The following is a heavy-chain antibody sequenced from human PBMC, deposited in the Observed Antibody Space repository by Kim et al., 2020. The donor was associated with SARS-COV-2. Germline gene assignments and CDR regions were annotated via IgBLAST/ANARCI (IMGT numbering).Heavy chain of an antibody. J-gene: IGHJ4*02. CDR1: GGSISSSSYY. CDR2: IYYSGST. D-gene: IGHD3-22*01. V-gene: IGHV4-39*01. Sequence: SETLSLTCTVSGGSISSSSYYWGWIRQPPGKGLEWIGSIYYSGSTYYNPSLKXRVTISVDTSKNQFXLKLSAVTAADTAVYYCASLYXDSSGYYFDYWGQGXXVTVSS. CDR3: ASLYXDSSGYYFDY.